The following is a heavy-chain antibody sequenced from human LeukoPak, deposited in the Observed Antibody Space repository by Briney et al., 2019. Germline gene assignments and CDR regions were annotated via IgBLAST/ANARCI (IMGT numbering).Heavy chain of an antibody. CDR2: ISSSGSTI. CDR3: ATDYGANSGGFDY. V-gene: IGHV3-48*03. D-gene: IGHD4-23*01. CDR1: GFTFSNYE. J-gene: IGHJ4*02. Sequence: PGGSLTLSCAASGFTFSNYEMNWVRQAPGKGLEWVSYISSSGSTIHYADSVKGRFTISRDNDKNSLYLQMNSLRAEDTAVYYCATDYGANSGGFDYWGQGTLVTVSS.